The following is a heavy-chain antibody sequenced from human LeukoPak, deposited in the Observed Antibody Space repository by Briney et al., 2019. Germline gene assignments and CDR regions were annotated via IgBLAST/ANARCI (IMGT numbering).Heavy chain of an antibody. CDR2: TRNKANSYTT. J-gene: IGHJ4*02. CDR1: GFTFSDHY. Sequence: GGSLRLSCAASGFTFSDHYMDWVRQAPGKGLEWVCRTRNKANSYTTEYAASVKGRFTISRDDSKNSPYLQMNRLKTEDTAVYYCARVAVGGGWAFDYWGQGTLVTVSS. D-gene: IGHD3-16*01. CDR3: ARVAVGGGWAFDY. V-gene: IGHV3-72*01.